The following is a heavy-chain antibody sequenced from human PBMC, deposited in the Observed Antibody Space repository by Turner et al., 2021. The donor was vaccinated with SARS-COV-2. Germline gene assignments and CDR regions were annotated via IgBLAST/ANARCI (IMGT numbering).Heavy chain of an antibody. Sequence: QVQLVQSGAEVKKPGASVKVSCKASGYTFGGYYIPWVRQAPGQGLEWMGWINPNSGGTNYAQRFQGRVTMTGDTSISTAYMELSTLRSDDTAVYYCARSVSWLQSLTVDYWGQGTLVTVSS. J-gene: IGHJ4*02. D-gene: IGHD5-12*01. CDR2: INPNSGGT. CDR1: GYTFGGYY. CDR3: ARSVSWLQSLTVDY. V-gene: IGHV1-2*02.